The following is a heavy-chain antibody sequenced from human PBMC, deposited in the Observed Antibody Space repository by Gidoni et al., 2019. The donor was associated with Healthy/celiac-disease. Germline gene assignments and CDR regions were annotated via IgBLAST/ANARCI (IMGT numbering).Heavy chain of an antibody. CDR3: TSGYCSGGSCYLPYYYYGMDV. CDR1: GFTFGDYA. CDR2: IRSKAYGGTT. V-gene: IGHV3-49*05. J-gene: IGHJ6*02. Sequence: EVQLVESGGGLVKPGRSLRLSCTASGFTFGDYAMSWFRQAPGKGLECVGFIRSKAYGGTTEYAASVKGRFTISRDDSKSIAYLQMNSLKTEDTAVYYCTSGYCSGGSCYLPYYYYGMDVWGQGTTVTVSS. D-gene: IGHD2-15*01.